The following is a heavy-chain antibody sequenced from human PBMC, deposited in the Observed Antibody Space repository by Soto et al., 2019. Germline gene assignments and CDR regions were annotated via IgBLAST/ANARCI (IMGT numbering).Heavy chain of an antibody. CDR2: INPNSGGT. CDR3: ARERITMVRGVIGGLAY. J-gene: IGHJ4*02. V-gene: IGHV1-2*04. Sequence: ASVKVSCKASGYTFTGYYMHWVRQAPGQGLEWMGWINPNSGGTNYAQKFQGWVTMTRDTSISTAYMELSRLRSDDTAVYYCARERITMVRGVIGGLAYWGQGTLVTVS. D-gene: IGHD3-10*01. CDR1: GYTFTGYY.